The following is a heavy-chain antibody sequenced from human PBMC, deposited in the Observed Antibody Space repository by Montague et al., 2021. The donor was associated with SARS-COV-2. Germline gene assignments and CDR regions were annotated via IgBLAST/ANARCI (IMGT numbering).Heavy chain of an antibody. CDR2: INSDGNIT. V-gene: IGHV3-74*01. D-gene: IGHD5-24*01. Sequence: SLRLSCAASGFTFSSYWMHWVRQAPGKGLVWVSCINSDGNITTYADSVKGRFTISRDNAKNTVYMQMNSLRAEDTAVYYCVRPPRGGYNYPFDYWGLGTLVTVSS. CDR3: VRPPRGGYNYPFDY. J-gene: IGHJ4*02. CDR1: GFTFSSYW.